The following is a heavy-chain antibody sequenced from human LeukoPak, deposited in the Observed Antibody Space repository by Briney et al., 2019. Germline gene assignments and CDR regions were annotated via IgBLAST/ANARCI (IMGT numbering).Heavy chain of an antibody. CDR3: ARETRYSSGWYYYYYYMDV. D-gene: IGHD6-19*01. J-gene: IGHJ6*03. CDR2: IYYSGST. Sequence: PSETLSLTCTVSGGSISSSSYYWGWIRQPPGKGLAWIGSIYYSGSTYYNPSLQSRVTISVDTSKNQFSLKLSSVTAADTAVYYCARETRYSSGWYYYYYYMDVWGKGTTVTISS. V-gene: IGHV4-39*02. CDR1: GGSISSSSYY.